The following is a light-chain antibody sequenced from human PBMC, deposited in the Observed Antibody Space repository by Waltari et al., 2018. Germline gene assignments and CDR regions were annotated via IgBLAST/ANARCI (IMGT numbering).Light chain of an antibody. CDR1: QGISSY. J-gene: IGKJ5*01. CDR3: QQLNSYPLA. V-gene: IGKV1-9*01. Sequence: DIQLTQSPSFLSASVGDRVTLTCRASQGISSYLAWYQQKPGKAPKLLIYAASTLQSGVPSRFSGSGSGTEFTLTISSLQPEDFATYYCQQLNSYPLAFGQGTRLEIK. CDR2: AAS.